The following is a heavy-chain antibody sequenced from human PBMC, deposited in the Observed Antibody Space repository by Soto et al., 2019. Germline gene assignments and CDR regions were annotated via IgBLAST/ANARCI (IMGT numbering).Heavy chain of an antibody. V-gene: IGHV1-8*01. CDR1: GYTFSNSD. CDR2: VNPNNGAT. D-gene: IGHD3-10*01. J-gene: IGHJ4*02. Sequence: QVQLVKSGAELKKPGASVKVSCKASGYTFSNSDMHWVRQATGQGTEWVGWVNPNNGATGYAQKFQGRVTLTTDISTTTAYMELTSLRSEDTAIYYCAKVSGKGSAIDFDYWGQGTLITVSS. CDR3: AKVSGKGSAIDFDY.